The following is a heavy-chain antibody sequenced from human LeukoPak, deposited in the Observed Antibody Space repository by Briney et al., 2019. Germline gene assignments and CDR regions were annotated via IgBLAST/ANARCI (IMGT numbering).Heavy chain of an antibody. Sequence: PSETLSLTCTVSGGSISSGYYYWSWIRQPAGKGLEWIGRMYTSGSTEYNPSLNSRVTISVDTSKNQFSLKPSSVTAADTAVYYCTRSRERYCTSGSCYIDLQARWGQGTLVTVSS. J-gene: IGHJ4*02. CDR3: TRSRERYCTSGSCYIDLQAR. V-gene: IGHV4-61*02. D-gene: IGHD2-2*02. CDR2: MYTSGST. CDR1: GGSISSGYYY.